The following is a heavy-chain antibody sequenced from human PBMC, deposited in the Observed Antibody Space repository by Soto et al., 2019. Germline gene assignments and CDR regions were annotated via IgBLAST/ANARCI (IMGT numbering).Heavy chain of an antibody. CDR2: INHSGST. CDR1: GGSFSGYY. D-gene: IGHD3-10*01. V-gene: IGHV4-34*01. J-gene: IGHJ5*02. CDR3: ARVPLLWFGERAWFDP. Sequence: SETLSLTCAVYGGSFSGYYWSWIRQPPGKGLEWIGEINHSGSTNYNPSLKSRVTISVDTSKNQFSLKLSSVTAADTAVYYCARVPLLWFGERAWFDPWGQGTLVTVSS.